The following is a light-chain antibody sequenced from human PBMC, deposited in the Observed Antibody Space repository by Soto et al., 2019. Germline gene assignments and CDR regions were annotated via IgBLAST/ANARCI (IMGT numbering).Light chain of an antibody. Sequence: DIQMTQSPSSLSASVGDRVTITCRASQSIGRFLNWYQQKPGKAPALLIFAASSLQSGVPSRFSGSGSGTDFTLTISCLQSEDFATYYCQQFNTYPAFGQGTKVDIK. J-gene: IGKJ1*01. CDR2: AAS. CDR3: QQFNTYPA. V-gene: IGKV1-39*01. CDR1: QSIGRF.